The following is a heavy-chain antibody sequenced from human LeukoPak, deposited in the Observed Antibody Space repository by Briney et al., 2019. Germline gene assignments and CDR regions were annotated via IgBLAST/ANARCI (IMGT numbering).Heavy chain of an antibody. CDR1: GFTFSSYA. CDR3: ARAEWELLNFDY. D-gene: IGHD1-26*01. J-gene: IGHJ4*02. CDR2: ISYDGSNK. Sequence: GGSLRLSCAASGFTFSSYAMHWVRQAPGKGLEWVAVISYDGSNKYYADSVKGRFTISRDNSKNTLYLQMNSLRAEDTAVYYCARAEWELLNFDYWGQGTPVTVSS. V-gene: IGHV3-30-3*01.